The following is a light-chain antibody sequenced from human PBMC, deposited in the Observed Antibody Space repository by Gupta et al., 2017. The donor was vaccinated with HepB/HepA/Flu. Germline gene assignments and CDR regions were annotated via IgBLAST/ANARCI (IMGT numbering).Light chain of an antibody. CDR1: RSNIGALYD. J-gene: IGLJ2*01. V-gene: IGLV1-40*01. CDR3: QSSDNSLSVI. CDR2: GNN. Sequence: QSVLTQPPSVSGAPGQRVTISCTGSRSNIGALYDVHWYQQLPGTAPKRLIYGNNNRPSGVPDRFSVSKSGTSASLAITGLQAEDEADYYCQSSDNSLSVIFGGGTKLTVL.